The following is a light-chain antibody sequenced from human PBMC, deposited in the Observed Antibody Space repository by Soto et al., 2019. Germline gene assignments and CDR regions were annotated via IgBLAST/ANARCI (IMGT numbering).Light chain of an antibody. CDR1: SSNIGAGYD. CDR3: QSYDSSLSVYV. Sequence: QSVLTQPPSVSGAPGQRVTISCTGSSSNIGAGYDVHWYQQLPGTAPKLLIYGNSNRPSGVPDRFSGSKSGTSASLAITGLXAEDEADYYCQSYDSSLSVYVFGTGTKVTLL. V-gene: IGLV1-40*01. J-gene: IGLJ1*01. CDR2: GNS.